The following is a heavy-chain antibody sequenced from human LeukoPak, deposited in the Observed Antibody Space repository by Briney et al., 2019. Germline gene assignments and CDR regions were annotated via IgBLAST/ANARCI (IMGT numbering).Heavy chain of an antibody. Sequence: SETLSLTCTGSGGSISSYYWSWMRQPPGKGLEWSGYIYYSGSTNDNPSLTSRVTISVDTSKNQFSLKLSSVTAADTAVYYCAREDSSGWLDYWGQGTLVTVSS. CDR3: AREDSSGWLDY. D-gene: IGHD6-19*01. CDR1: GGSISSYY. J-gene: IGHJ4*02. V-gene: IGHV4-59*01. CDR2: IYYSGST.